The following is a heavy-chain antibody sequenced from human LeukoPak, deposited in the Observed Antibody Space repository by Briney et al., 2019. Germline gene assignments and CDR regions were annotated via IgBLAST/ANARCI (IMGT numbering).Heavy chain of an antibody. D-gene: IGHD3-22*01. CDR2: ISGSGGST. Sequence: QAGGSLRLSCAAAGFTFSSYAMSWVRQAPGKGLEWVSAISGSGGSTYYADSVKGRFTISRDNSKNTLYLQMNSLRAEDTAVYYCAKSPLVVAINWFDPWGQGTLVTVSS. CDR3: AKSPLVVAINWFDP. J-gene: IGHJ5*02. V-gene: IGHV3-23*01. CDR1: GFTFSSYA.